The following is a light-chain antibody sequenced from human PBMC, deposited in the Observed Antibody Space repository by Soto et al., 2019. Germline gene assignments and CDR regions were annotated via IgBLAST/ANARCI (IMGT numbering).Light chain of an antibody. J-gene: IGKJ2*01. CDR2: GAS. Sequence: EIVLTQSPGTQSLSPGERATLSCRASQSVSSSSLAWYQKKPGQAPSLLTYGASSRATGIPDRFSGSGCGTNFTLTVSRLQQEDFVVYYCQQYVNSSPYTFGHGTKLEI. V-gene: IGKV3-20*01. CDR3: QQYVNSSPYT. CDR1: QSVSSSS.